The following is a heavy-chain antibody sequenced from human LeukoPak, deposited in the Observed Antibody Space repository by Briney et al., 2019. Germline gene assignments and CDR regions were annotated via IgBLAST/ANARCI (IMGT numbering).Heavy chain of an antibody. CDR3: SRESGPFCPFGH. V-gene: IGHV4-4*02. Sequence: SETLSLTCGVSDGSITTTNYWSWVRQPPGGGLEWIGEVSLAGRTRYNPSLKNRVNISIDESKNHLYLNLASVTAADTAVYYCSRESGPFCPFGHWGQGTLVAVTS. CDR2: VSLAGRT. D-gene: IGHD1-26*01. CDR1: DGSITTTNY. J-gene: IGHJ4*02.